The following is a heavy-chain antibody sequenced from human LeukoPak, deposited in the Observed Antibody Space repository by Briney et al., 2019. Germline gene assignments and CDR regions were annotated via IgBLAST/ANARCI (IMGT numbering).Heavy chain of an antibody. J-gene: IGHJ5*02. CDR2: IIPIFGTA. Sequence: SVKVSCKASGGTFSSYAISWVRQAPGQGLEWMGGIIPIFGTANYAQKFQGRVTITADKSTSTAYMELSSLRSEDTAVYYCARMWSYYYGSGRPNWFDPWRQGTLATVSS. CDR1: GGTFSSYA. CDR3: ARMWSYYYGSGRPNWFDP. V-gene: IGHV1-69*06. D-gene: IGHD3-10*01.